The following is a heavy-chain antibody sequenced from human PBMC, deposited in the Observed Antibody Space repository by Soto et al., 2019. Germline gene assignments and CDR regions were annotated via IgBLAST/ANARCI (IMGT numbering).Heavy chain of an antibody. J-gene: IGHJ4*02. CDR3: AKGYCSSTSCSDFDY. CDR1: GFTFSSYA. V-gene: IGHV3-23*01. Sequence: EVQLLESGGGLVQPGGSLRLSCAASGFTFSSYAMSWVRQAPGKGLEWVSAISGSGGSTYYADSVKGLFTISRDNSKNTRYLQMNSLRAEDTAVYYCAKGYCSSTSCSDFDYWGQGTMVTVSS. D-gene: IGHD2-2*01. CDR2: ISGSGGST.